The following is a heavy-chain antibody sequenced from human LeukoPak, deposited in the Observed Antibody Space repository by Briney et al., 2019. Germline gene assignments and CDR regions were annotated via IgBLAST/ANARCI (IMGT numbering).Heavy chain of an antibody. V-gene: IGHV3-48*04. CDR1: GFTFSNAW. CDR3: ASRRDY. J-gene: IGHJ4*02. Sequence: AGGSLRLSCAASGFTFSNAWMNWVRQAPGKGLEWVSNIGSSGRTIFYADSVKGRFTISRDNAKNSLYLQMNSLRVEDTAIYYCASRRDYWGQGTLVTVSS. CDR2: IGSSGRTI.